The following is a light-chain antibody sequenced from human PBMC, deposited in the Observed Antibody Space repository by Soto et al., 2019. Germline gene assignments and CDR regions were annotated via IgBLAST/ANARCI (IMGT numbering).Light chain of an antibody. J-gene: IGKJ1*01. CDR1: RGVSANY. Sequence: EPLLTQSPGTLSLSPGEGATLSCRASRGVSANYLAWYQQRPGQAPTLLIYGASIRAAGIPDRFSGSGSGTDFTLTIRRLEPDDFAVYYCQQYGSSPRTFGQGTKV. CDR3: QQYGSSPRT. CDR2: GAS. V-gene: IGKV3-20*01.